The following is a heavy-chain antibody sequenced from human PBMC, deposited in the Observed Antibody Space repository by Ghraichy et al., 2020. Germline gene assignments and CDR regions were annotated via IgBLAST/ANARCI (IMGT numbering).Heavy chain of an antibody. CDR2: ISCYNGDT. CDR3: ARDPPNTSGHYQWFDP. D-gene: IGHD6-19*01. CDR1: GYTFTHHG. J-gene: IGHJ5*02. V-gene: IGHV1-18*01. Sequence: ASVKVSCKASGYTFTHHGISWVRQAPGQGLEWMGWISCYNGDTKYAQKFQGRVSMTTDTATSTAYMELRSLRSDDTAVYYCARDPPNTSGHYQWFDPWGQGTLVTVSS.